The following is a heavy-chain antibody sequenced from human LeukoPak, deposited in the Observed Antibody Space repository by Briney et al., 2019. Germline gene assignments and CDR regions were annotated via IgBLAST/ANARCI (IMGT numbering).Heavy chain of an antibody. CDR1: GYTFTGYY. J-gene: IGHJ6*03. CDR3: ARGGPPAYYYYYMDV. Sequence: ASVKVSCKASGYTFTGYYMHWVRQAPGQGLEWMGWINPNSGGTNYAQKFQGRVTMTRDTSISTAYMELSRLRPDDTAVYYCARGGPPAYYYYYMDVWGKGTTVTVSS. CDR2: INPNSGGT. V-gene: IGHV1-2*02. D-gene: IGHD2-2*01.